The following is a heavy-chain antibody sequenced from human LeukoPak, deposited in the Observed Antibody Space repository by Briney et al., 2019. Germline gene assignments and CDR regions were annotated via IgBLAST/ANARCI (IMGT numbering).Heavy chain of an antibody. V-gene: IGHV4-39*02. D-gene: IGHD6-13*01. CDR3: ARDYRYSSSWYDYYYYGMDV. CDR1: GGSISSSSYY. Sequence: SETLSLTCTVSGGSISSSSYYWGWIRQPPGKGLEWIGSIYYSGSTYYNPSLKSRVTISVDTSKNQFSLKLSSVTAADTAVYYCARDYRYSSSWYDYYYYGMDVWGQGTTVTVSS. CDR2: IYYSGST. J-gene: IGHJ6*02.